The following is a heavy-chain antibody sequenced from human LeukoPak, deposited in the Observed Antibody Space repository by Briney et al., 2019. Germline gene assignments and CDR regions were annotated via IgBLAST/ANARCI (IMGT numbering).Heavy chain of an antibody. J-gene: IGHJ4*02. D-gene: IGHD3-22*01. CDR1: GYTFTGYY. CDR2: INPNSGGT. CDR3: AMRTDYYDSSGYSDDY. Sequence: ASVKVSCKASGYTFTGYYMHWVRQAPGQGLEWMGWINPNSGGTNYAQKFQGRVTMTRDTSISTAYMELSRLRSDDTAVYYCAMRTDYYDSSGYSDDYWGQGTLVTVSS. V-gene: IGHV1-2*02.